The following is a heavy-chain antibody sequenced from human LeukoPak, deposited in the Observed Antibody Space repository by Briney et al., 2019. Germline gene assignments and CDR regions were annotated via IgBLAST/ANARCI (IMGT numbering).Heavy chain of an antibody. D-gene: IGHD6-13*01. J-gene: IGHJ4*02. V-gene: IGHV4-38-2*02. CDR1: GYSISSGYY. CDR2: IYHSGST. CDR3: ARDGQYSSSWYVDY. Sequence: SETLSLTCTVSGYSISSGYYWGWIRQPPGKGLEWIGSIYHSGSTYYNPSLKSRVTISVDTSKNQFSLKLSSVTAADTAMYYCARDGQYSSSWYVDYWGQGTLVTVSS.